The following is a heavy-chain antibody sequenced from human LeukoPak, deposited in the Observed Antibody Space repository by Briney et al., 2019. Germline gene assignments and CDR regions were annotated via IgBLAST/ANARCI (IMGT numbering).Heavy chain of an antibody. CDR3: ARELHSGYADLDY. D-gene: IGHD5-12*01. J-gene: IGHJ4*02. V-gene: IGHV3-7*01. Sequence: VDSVKGRFTISRDNAKNSLYLQMNSLRAEDTAVYYCARELHSGYADLDYWGQGTLVTVSS.